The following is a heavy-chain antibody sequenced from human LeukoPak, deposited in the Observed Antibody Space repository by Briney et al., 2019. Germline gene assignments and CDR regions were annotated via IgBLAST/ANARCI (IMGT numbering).Heavy chain of an antibody. Sequence: AGGSLRLSCAASGFTLSSYGMSWVRQAPGKGLEWVAVISYDGSNKYYADSVKGRFTISRDNSKNTLYLQMNSLRAEDTAVYYCARDQRGTFYYWGQRALVTVSS. CDR1: GFTLSSYG. D-gene: IGHD1-26*01. CDR3: ARDQRGTFYY. J-gene: IGHJ4*02. V-gene: IGHV3-30*03. CDR2: ISYDGSNK.